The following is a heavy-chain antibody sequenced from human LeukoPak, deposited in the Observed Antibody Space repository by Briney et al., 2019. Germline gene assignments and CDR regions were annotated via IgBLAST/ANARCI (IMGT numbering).Heavy chain of an antibody. V-gene: IGHV3-66*01. J-gene: IGHJ4*02. CDR1: GFTVSSNY. CDR3: ASRLAVAGTGFDS. Sequence: GGSLGLSCAASGFTVSSNYMSWVRQAPGKGLEWVSIIYSGGSTYYADSVKGRFTISRDNSKNTLYLQMNSLRAEDTAVYYCASRLAVAGTGFDSWGQGTLVTVSS. D-gene: IGHD6-19*01. CDR2: IYSGGST.